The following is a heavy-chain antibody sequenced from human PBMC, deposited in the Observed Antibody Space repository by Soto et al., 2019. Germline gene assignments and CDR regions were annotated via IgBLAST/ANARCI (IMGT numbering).Heavy chain of an antibody. V-gene: IGHV3-7*03. CDR2: IKQDGSEK. D-gene: IGHD3-22*01. CDR3: ARGTSFDFDDNAYYAL. CDR1: GFTFSNYW. Sequence: GGSLRLSCAASGFTFSNYWMSWVRQAPGKGLEWVASIKQDGSEKYYVDSVKGRFTISRDNTKNSLYLQMNSLRAEDTAMYYCARGTSFDFDDNAYYALWGQGTLVTVSS. J-gene: IGHJ4*02.